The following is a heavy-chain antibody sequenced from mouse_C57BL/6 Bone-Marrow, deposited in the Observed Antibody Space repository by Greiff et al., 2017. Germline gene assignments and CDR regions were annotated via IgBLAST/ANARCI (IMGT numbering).Heavy chain of an antibody. Sequence: EVKLQESGPGLVKPSQSLSLTCSVTGYSITSGYYWNWIRQFPGNKLEWMGYISYDGSNNYNPSLKNRISITRDTSKNQFFLKLNSVTTEDTATYYCARGFITTVVADWYFDVWGTGTTVTVSS. CDR2: ISYDGSN. V-gene: IGHV3-6*01. D-gene: IGHD1-1*01. CDR3: ARGFITTVVADWYFDV. J-gene: IGHJ1*03. CDR1: GYSITSGYY.